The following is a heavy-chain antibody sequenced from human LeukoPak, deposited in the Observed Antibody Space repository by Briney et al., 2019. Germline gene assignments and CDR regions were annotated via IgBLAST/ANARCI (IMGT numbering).Heavy chain of an antibody. D-gene: IGHD2-15*01. CDR3: ARVEVLLPAYFDY. CDR2: IYHSGST. J-gene: IGHJ4*02. V-gene: IGHV4-39*07. CDR1: GGSIRSSYYY. Sequence: TSSETLSLTCTVSGGSIRSSYYYWGWIRQPPGKGLEWIGEIYHSGSTNYNPSLKSRVTISVDKSKNQFSLKLSSVTAADTAVYYCARVEVLLPAYFDYWGQGTLVTVSS.